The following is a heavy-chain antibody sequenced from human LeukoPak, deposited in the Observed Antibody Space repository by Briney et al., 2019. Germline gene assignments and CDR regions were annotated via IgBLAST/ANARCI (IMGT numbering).Heavy chain of an antibody. J-gene: IGHJ3*02. V-gene: IGHV3-74*01. D-gene: IGHD4-17*01. CDR3: VRDRAVSPFPPDAFDM. Sequence: GGSLRLSCVGSGFTFSNYWMHWVRQAPGKGLVWVSRINSDGRSTKYADSVKGRFTISRDNAKNTLYLQMNSLSAEDTAVYYCVRDRAVSPFPPDAFDMWGQGTMVTVAS. CDR1: GFTFSNYW. CDR2: INSDGRST.